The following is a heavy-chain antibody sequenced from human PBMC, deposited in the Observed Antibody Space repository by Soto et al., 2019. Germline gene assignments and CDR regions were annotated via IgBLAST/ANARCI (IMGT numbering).Heavy chain of an antibody. V-gene: IGHV1-3*01. D-gene: IGHD2-21*02. J-gene: IGHJ5*02. Sequence: ASVKVSCKASGYTFTSYAMHWVRQAPGQRLEWMGWINAGNGNTKYSQKFQGRVTITRDTSASTAYMELSSLRSEDTAVYYCARDGLPYCGGDCYSGWFDPWGQGTLVTVSS. CDR2: INAGNGNT. CDR1: GYTFTSYA. CDR3: ARDGLPYCGGDCYSGWFDP.